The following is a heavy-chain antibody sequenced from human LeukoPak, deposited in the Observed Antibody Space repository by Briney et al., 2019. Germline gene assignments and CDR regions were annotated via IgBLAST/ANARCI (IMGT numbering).Heavy chain of an antibody. D-gene: IGHD3-10*01. CDR3: ARDRLDVYYYGSGSYCDY. CDR2: IWYDGSNK. J-gene: IGHJ4*02. V-gene: IGHV3-33*01. CDR1: GFTFSSYG. Sequence: GGSLSLSCAASGFTFSSYGMHWVRQAPGKGLEWVAVIWYDGSNKYYADSVKGRFTISRDNSKNTLYLQMNSLRAEDTAVYYCARDRLDVYYYGSGSYCDYWGQGTLVIVSS.